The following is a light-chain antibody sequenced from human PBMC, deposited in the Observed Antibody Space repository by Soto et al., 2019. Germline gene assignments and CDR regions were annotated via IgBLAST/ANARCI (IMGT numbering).Light chain of an antibody. CDR3: QQYCSSPT. Sequence: EIVLTQSPGNLSLSPGERATHSYRASQSVSSSYLAWYQQKPGQAPRLLIDGASSRATGIPDRFSGSGSGTDFTLTISRLEPEDFAVYYCQQYCSSPTFGQGTKVDIK. CDR1: QSVSSSY. J-gene: IGKJ1*01. CDR2: GAS. V-gene: IGKV3-20*01.